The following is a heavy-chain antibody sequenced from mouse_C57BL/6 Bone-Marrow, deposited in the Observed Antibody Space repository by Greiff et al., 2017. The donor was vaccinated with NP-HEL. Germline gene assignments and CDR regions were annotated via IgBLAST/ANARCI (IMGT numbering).Heavy chain of an antibody. CDR1: GFTFSDYY. CDR3: ARDYYSNGMDY. CDR2: INHDGSST. D-gene: IGHD2-5*01. Sequence: EVKLMESEGGLVQPGSSMKLSCTASGFTFSDYYMAWVRQVPEKGLEWVANINHDGSSTYYLDSLKSRFIISRDNAKNILYLQMSSLKSEDTATYSCARDYYSNGMDYWGQGTSVTVSS. J-gene: IGHJ4*01. V-gene: IGHV5-16*01.